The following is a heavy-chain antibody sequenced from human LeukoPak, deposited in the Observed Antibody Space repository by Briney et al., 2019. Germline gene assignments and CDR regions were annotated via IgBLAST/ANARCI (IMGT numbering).Heavy chain of an antibody. CDR1: GFTFSSSW. CDR3: ARDLGVIVHPSDY. D-gene: IGHD3-16*02. Sequence: PGGSLRLSCAASGFTFSSSWMSWVRQAPGKGLEWVANIDQDGSEKYFMDSVKGRFTISRDNAKKSLYLQMNSLRAEDTAVYYCARDLGVIVHPSDYWGQGTLVTVSS. V-gene: IGHV3-7*01. J-gene: IGHJ4*02. CDR2: IDQDGSEK.